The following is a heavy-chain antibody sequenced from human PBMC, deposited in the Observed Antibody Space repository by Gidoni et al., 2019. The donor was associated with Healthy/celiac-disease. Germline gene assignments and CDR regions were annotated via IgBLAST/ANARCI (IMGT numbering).Heavy chain of an antibody. Sequence: EVQLVESGGGLVQPGRSLRLSCAASGFSFDDYAMHWVRQAPGKGLEWVSGISWNRGSIGYADSVKGRFTISRDNAKNSLYLQMNSLKAEDTALYYCAKDTPLTIFGGGMDVWGQGTTVTVSS. CDR2: ISWNRGSI. CDR1: GFSFDDYA. J-gene: IGHJ6*02. V-gene: IGHV3-9*01. CDR3: AKDTPLTIFGGGMDV. D-gene: IGHD3-3*01.